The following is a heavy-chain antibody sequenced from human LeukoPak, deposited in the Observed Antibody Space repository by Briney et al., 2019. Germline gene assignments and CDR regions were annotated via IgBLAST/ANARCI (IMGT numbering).Heavy chain of an antibody. J-gene: IGHJ3*02. CDR2: ISTSSSYI. CDR3: ARGASVVAGNDNAFDI. CDR1: GFTFSSYS. D-gene: IGHD6-19*01. V-gene: IGHV3-21*01. Sequence: PGGSLRLSCAASGFTFSSYSMNWVRQAPGKGLEWVSSISTSSSYIYYADSVKGRFTISRDNARNSLYLQMNSLRAEDTAVYYCARGASVVAGNDNAFDIWGQGTVVTVSS.